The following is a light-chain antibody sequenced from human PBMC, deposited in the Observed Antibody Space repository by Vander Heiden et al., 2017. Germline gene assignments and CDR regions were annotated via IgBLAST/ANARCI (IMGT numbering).Light chain of an antibody. Sequence: QSALTQPASVSGSPGQSITISCTGTSSDVGNYNLVSWYQQPPGNAPKLMIYEVSKRPSVVSNRFSASKSGNTASLTISGLQAEDETDYYCCSYAGSSTWVFGGGTRLTVL. CDR1: SSDVGNYNL. V-gene: IGLV2-23*02. J-gene: IGLJ3*02. CDR3: CSYAGSSTWV. CDR2: EVS.